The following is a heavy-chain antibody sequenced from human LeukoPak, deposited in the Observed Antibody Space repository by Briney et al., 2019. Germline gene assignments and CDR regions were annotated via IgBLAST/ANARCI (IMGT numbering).Heavy chain of an antibody. CDR2: INPNSGGT. CDR1: GYTFTGYY. D-gene: IGHD2-2*01. CDR3: ARAPGYCSSTSCYFAEYFQH. V-gene: IGHV1-2*02. J-gene: IGHJ1*01. Sequence: GASVKVSCKASGYTFTGYYMHWVRQAPGQGLEWMGWINPNSGGTNYAQKFQGRVTMTRDTSISTAYMELSRLRSDDTAVYYCARAPGYCSSTSCYFAEYFQHWGQGTLVTVSS.